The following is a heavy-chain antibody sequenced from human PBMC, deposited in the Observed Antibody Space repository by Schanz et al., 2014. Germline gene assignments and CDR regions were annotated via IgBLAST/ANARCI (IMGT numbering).Heavy chain of an antibody. V-gene: IGHV1-18*01. D-gene: IGHD2-2*01. J-gene: IGHJ4*02. CDR2: MSYNGNT. Sequence: QVQMVQSGAEVKKPGASVKVSCKASGYPFSNYGISWLRQAPGQGFEWMAWMSYNGNTNYAQSLQGRVTVTRDTSTSASYMEPRSLASDDSAVYCCARDVPINDYWGQGTPVTVSS. CDR1: GYPFSNYG. CDR3: ARDVPINDY.